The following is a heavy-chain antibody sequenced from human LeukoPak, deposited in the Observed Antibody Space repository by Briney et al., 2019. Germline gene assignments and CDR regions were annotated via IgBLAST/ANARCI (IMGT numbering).Heavy chain of an antibody. V-gene: IGHV3-74*01. J-gene: IGHJ1*01. D-gene: IGHD3-22*01. CDR3: ARAPAEIGGYYPEYFRH. CDR2: IKSDGST. CDR1: GFTFSRDW. Sequence: GGSLRLSCAASGFTFSRDWMHWVRQAPGKGLVWVSRIKSDGSTNYADSVKGRFTISRDNAKNTVSLQMNSLRAEDTGVYYCARAPAEIGGYYPEYFRHWGQGTLVTVSS.